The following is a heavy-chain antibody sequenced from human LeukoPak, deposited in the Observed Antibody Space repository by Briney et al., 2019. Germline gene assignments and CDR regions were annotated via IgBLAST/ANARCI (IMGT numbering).Heavy chain of an antibody. V-gene: IGHV3-21*01. Sequence: GGSLRLSCAASGFTFSSYSMNWVRQAPGKGLEWVSSISSSSSYIYYADSVKGRFTISGDNAKNSLYLQMNSLRAEDTAVYYCAREAVTAKTFSLDYWGQGTLVTVSS. J-gene: IGHJ4*02. CDR1: GFTFSSYS. D-gene: IGHD2-21*02. CDR3: AREAVTAKTFSLDY. CDR2: ISSSSSYI.